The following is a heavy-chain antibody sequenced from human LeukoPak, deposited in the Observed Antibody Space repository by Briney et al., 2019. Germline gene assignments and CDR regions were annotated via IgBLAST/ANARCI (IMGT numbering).Heavy chain of an antibody. CDR1: GDSVSSYY. CDR3: ARFPSTDYYDSSGYYYNAFDI. D-gene: IGHD3-22*01. J-gene: IGHJ3*02. V-gene: IGHV4-59*02. CDR2: IYYSGIT. Sequence: SETLSLTCTVSGDSVSSYYWSWIRQPPGKGLEWIAYIYYSGITKYNPSLKSRVTISVDTSKNQLSLKLSSVTAADTAVYYCARFPSTDYYDSSGYYYNAFDIWGQGTMVTVSS.